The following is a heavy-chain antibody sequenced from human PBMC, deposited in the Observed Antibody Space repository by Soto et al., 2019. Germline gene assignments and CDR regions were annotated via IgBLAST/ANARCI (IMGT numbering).Heavy chain of an antibody. CDR2: FYHSGNS. Sequence: SETLSLTCSVSGGSIRSYYWSWIRQSPEKGLEWIGYFYHSGNSNYNPSLKSRVTISVDTSKNQLSLSLRSVTAADTAVHFCARISSVDPYGYVNGGLDVWGQGTTVTVSS. CDR3: ARISSVDPYGYVNGGLDV. CDR1: GGSIRSYY. D-gene: IGHD5-18*01. J-gene: IGHJ6*02. V-gene: IGHV4-59*01.